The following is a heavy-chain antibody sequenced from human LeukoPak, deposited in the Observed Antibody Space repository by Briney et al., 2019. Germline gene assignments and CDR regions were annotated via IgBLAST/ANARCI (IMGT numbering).Heavy chain of an antibody. D-gene: IGHD6-6*01. CDR2: RSIYNGNT. Sequence: ASVKVSRKASGYGFINYGISWVRQAPGQGLEWMGWRSIYNGNTDYKLQGRVTMTTDTSTSTAYMELRSLRSDDTAVYYCARGGPFPSSSSSREYYLDYWGQGTLVTVSS. J-gene: IGHJ4*02. V-gene: IGHV1-18*01. CDR1: GYGFINYG. CDR3: ARGGPFPSSSSSREYYLDY.